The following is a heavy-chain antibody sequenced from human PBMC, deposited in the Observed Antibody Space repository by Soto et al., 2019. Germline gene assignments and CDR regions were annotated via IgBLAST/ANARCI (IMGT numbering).Heavy chain of an antibody. CDR2: LTSSSSFI. V-gene: IGHV3-21*01. Sequence: GGSLRLSCVASGFPFSTSSMSWVRQAPGKGLEWVSSLTSSSSFIYYADSVKGRFTISRDNAKNSLSLQMNTLSADDTAVYYCARVAAAHYFDYWGQGTLVTVSS. D-gene: IGHD6-13*01. J-gene: IGHJ4*02. CDR1: GFPFSTSS. CDR3: ARVAAAHYFDY.